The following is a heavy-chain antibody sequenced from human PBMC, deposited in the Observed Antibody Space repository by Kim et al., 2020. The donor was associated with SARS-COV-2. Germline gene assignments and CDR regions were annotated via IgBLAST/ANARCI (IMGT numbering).Heavy chain of an antibody. CDR3: ARQGSSGFLH. CDR2: ET. V-gene: IGHV5-51*01. J-gene: IGHJ4*02. Sequence: ETGYGPSFQGQVTISVDTSISIAYLQWSSLKASDTAIYYCARQGSSGFLHWGQGTLVTVSS. D-gene: IGHD3-22*01.